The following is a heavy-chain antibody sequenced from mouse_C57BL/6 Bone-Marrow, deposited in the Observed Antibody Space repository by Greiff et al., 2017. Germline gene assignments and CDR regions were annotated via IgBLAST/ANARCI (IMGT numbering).Heavy chain of an antibody. D-gene: IGHD3-2*02. J-gene: IGHJ4*01. CDR3: ASQALYAMDY. CDR2: ISDGGSYT. CDR1: GFTFSSYA. V-gene: IGHV5-4*01. Sequence: EVQLVESGGGLVKPGGSLKLSCAASGFTFSSYAMSWVRQTPEKRLEWVATISDGGSYTYYPDNVKGRFTISRDNAKNNLYLQMSHLKSEDTAMYYCASQALYAMDYWGQGTSVTVSS.